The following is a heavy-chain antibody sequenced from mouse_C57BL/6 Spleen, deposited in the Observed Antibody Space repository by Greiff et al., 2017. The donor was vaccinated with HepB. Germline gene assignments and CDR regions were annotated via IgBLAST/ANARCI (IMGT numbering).Heavy chain of an antibody. CDR2: INPYNGGT. CDR1: GYTFTDYY. CDR3: ARRSTVVAHYWYFDV. Sequence: EVQLQQSGPVLVKPGASVKMSCKASGYTFTDYYMNWVKQSHGKSLEWIGVINPYNGGTSYNQKFKGKATLTVDKSSSTAYMELNSLTSEDSAVYYCARRSTVVAHYWYFDVWGTGTTVTVSS. J-gene: IGHJ1*03. D-gene: IGHD1-1*01. V-gene: IGHV1-19*01.